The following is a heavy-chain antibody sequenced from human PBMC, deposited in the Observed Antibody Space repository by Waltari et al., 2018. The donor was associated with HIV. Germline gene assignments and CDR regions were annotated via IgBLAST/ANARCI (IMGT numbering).Heavy chain of an antibody. V-gene: IGHV1-2*06. CDR3: ARDPQRKDGYNFDS. Sequence: QVQLVQSGAEVRKPGASVKVSCKTSGSGFNTYYIHWVRPAPGRGLEWVELFDMKIGVTTYEQDFKGRVTMAGDASISTASLELNSLTSDDTAIYYCARDPQRKDGYNFDSWGQGTLVTVSS. CDR2: FDMKIGVT. J-gene: IGHJ4*02. D-gene: IGHD5-12*01. CDR1: GSGFNTYY.